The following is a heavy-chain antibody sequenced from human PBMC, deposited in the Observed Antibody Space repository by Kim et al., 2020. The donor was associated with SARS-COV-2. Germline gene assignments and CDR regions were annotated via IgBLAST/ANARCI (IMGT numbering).Heavy chain of an antibody. V-gene: IGHV3-23*01. CDR2: ISGSGANT. CDR3: AKGQADADLLFDH. CDR1: GFSFTSYA. Sequence: GGSLRLSCAASGFSFTSYALSWVRQSPGRGLEWVSTISGSGANTYHSDTVKGRFTISKDNSKTTLFLQMRNLRAEDTAVYFCAKGQADADLLFDHWGQGALVTVSS. J-gene: IGHJ4*02.